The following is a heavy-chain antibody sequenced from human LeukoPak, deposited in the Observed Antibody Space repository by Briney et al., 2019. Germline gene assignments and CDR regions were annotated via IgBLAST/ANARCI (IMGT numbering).Heavy chain of an antibody. CDR3: AKIAAAGTAEDYDYYYMDG. D-gene: IGHD6-13*01. Sequence: GGSLRLSCAASGFTFSSYGIHWVSQAPGKGRAGVAVISFDGTIKYYTDSVKGRFTISRDNSKNTLYLQMNRLTAEDTAVYYCAKIAAAGTAEDYDYYYMDGWGKGTTVTVSS. CDR1: GFTFSSYG. J-gene: IGHJ6*03. CDR2: ISFDGTIK. V-gene: IGHV3-30*18.